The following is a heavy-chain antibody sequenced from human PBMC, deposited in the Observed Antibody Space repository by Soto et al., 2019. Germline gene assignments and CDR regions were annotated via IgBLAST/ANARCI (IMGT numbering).Heavy chain of an antibody. Sequence: QVQLQQWGAGLLKPSETLSLTCAVYGGSFSGYYWSWISQPPGKGLEWIGEINHSGSTTYNPSLNSRVTISVDTSKNQFSLRLSSVPAADTAVYYCASRAGYSISWSLDYWGQGTLVTVYS. CDR3: ASRAGYSISWSLDY. CDR1: GGSFSGYY. CDR2: INHSGST. V-gene: IGHV4-34*01. J-gene: IGHJ4*02. D-gene: IGHD6-13*01.